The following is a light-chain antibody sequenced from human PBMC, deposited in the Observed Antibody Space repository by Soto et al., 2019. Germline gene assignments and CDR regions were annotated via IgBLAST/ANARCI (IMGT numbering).Light chain of an antibody. Sequence: QSALTQPASVSGSPGQSITISCTGTSSDVGGYNYVSWYQQHPGKAPKLMIYEVSNGPSEVSNRFSGSKSDNTASLTISGLQAEDEGNYYCSSYTSGSTLVVFGGGTKVTVL. J-gene: IGLJ2*01. CDR3: SSYTSGSTLVV. CDR1: SSDVGGYNY. V-gene: IGLV2-14*01. CDR2: EVS.